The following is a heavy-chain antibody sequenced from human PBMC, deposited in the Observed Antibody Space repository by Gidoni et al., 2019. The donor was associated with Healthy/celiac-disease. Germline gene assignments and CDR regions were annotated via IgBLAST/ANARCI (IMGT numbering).Heavy chain of an antibody. CDR2: IKQDGSEK. CDR1: GFPFSSYW. CDR3: ARGPRAITMVRGVSRSTTGFDY. Sequence: EVQLVESGGGLVQPGGSLRLSCAASGFPFSSYWLSWVRQAPGKGLEWVANIKQDGSEKYYVDSVKGRFTISRDNAKNSLYLQMNSLRAEDTAVYYCARGPRAITMVRGVSRSTTGFDYWGQGTLVTVSS. J-gene: IGHJ4*02. V-gene: IGHV3-7*01. D-gene: IGHD3-10*01.